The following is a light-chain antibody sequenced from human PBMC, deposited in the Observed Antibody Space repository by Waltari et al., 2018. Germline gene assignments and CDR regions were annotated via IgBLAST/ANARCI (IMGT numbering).Light chain of an antibody. CDR3: QQSYSKPWT. CDR2: AAS. CDR1: QSITKY. V-gene: IGKV1-39*01. J-gene: IGKJ1*01. Sequence: DIQMTQSPSSLSASVGDRVTITCRASQSITKYLNWYQQKPGTAPKLLIYAASSLQAEVPSRFSGGGSGTDFTLTINSLQPEDFATYHCQQSYSKPWTFGQGTKVEI.